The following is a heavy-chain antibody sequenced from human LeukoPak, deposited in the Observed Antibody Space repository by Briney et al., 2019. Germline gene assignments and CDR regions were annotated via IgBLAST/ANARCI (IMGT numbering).Heavy chain of an antibody. Sequence: PGGSLRLSCAASGFPFSGFSLSWVRQAAGKGLEWVSGMSGTGDKIYYADSVKGRFTISGDNSKNTLFLQMNSLRAEDTAVYYCAKANWVSNADAVFWGQGALVTVSS. CDR1: GFPFSGFS. CDR3: AKANWVSNADAVF. J-gene: IGHJ4*02. D-gene: IGHD7-27*01. V-gene: IGHV3-23*01. CDR2: MSGTGDKI.